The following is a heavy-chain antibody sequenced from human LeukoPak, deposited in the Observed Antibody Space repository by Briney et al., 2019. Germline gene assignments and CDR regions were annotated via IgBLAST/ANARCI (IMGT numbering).Heavy chain of an antibody. D-gene: IGHD6-19*01. CDR3: ARGAPIRVAVAATFDP. V-gene: IGHV1-3*01. CDR1: GFTFTTYT. CDR2: INAANGNT. J-gene: IGHJ5*02. Sequence: GASVKVSCETSGFTFTTYTMHWVRQAPGQRLEWMGWINAANGNTQYSQKFQGRVTITRDTSASTAYMELSSLRSEDTAVYYCARGAPIRVAVAATFDPWGQGTLVTAPS.